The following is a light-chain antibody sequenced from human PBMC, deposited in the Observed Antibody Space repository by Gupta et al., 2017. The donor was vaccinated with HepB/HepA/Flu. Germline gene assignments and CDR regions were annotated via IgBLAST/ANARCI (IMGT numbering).Light chain of an antibody. Sequence: DIVISQSPDSLTVSLGERATINCKSSQNLLYRPNNKNFLAWYQQKPGHPPKLLISWASTRVSEVPDSHHGSASVTDFTLTISSLQAEDLTVYYFLQDDYSRTTFGQGTHMEIK. CDR2: WAS. CDR1: QNLLYRPNNKNF. J-gene: IGKJ5*01. V-gene: IGKV4-1*01. CDR3: LQDDYSRTT.